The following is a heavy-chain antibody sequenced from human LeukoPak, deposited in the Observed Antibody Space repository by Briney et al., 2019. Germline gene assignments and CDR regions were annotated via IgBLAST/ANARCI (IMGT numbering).Heavy chain of an antibody. Sequence: GESLRLSCAASGFTFSSYAMHWVRQAPGKGLEWVAVISYDGSNKYYADSVKGRFTISRDNSKNTLYLQMNSLRAEDTAVYYCARDKRWLQQQPFDYWGQGTLVTVSS. J-gene: IGHJ4*02. CDR3: ARDKRWLQQQPFDY. CDR2: ISYDGSNK. D-gene: IGHD5-24*01. V-gene: IGHV3-30*04. CDR1: GFTFSSYA.